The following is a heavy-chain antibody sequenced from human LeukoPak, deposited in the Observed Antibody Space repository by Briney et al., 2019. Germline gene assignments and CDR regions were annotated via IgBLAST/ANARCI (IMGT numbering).Heavy chain of an antibody. Sequence: PGGSLRLSCAASGFTFSSDWMHWVRQAPGKGLVCVSYINGDGSSTNYADSVRGRSTISRDNAKKTLYLQMNSLRDEDTAVYYCVGGLDSWGLGTLVTVSS. J-gene: IGHJ5*01. CDR1: GFTFSSDW. CDR2: INGDGSST. D-gene: IGHD3-16*01. CDR3: VGGLDS. V-gene: IGHV3-74*01.